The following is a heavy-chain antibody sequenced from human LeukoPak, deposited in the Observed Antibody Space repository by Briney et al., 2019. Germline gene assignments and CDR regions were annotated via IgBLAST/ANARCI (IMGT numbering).Heavy chain of an antibody. J-gene: IGHJ4*02. D-gene: IGHD5-18*01. CDR3: ARDKQPGDY. CDR2: IYYSGRT. CDR1: GGSISSSTYY. V-gene: IGHV4-39*07. Sequence: SETLSLTCTVSGGSISSSTYYWGWIRQPPGKGLEWIGSIYYSGRTYYNPSLKSRLTISVDTSKNQFSLKLSSVTAADTAVYYCARDKQPGDYWGQGTLVTVSS.